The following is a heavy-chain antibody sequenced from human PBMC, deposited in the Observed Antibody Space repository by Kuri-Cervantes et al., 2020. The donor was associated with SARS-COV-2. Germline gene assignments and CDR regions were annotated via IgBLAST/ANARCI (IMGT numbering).Heavy chain of an antibody. V-gene: IGHV4-34*01. CDR2: INHSGST. D-gene: IGHD3-3*01. Sequence: SETLSLACAVYGGSFSGYYWSWIRQPPGKGLEWIGEINHSGSTNYHPSLKSRVTISVDTSKNQFSLKLSSVTAADTAVYYCARGYFSNVEWFSDFDYWGQGTLVTVSS. CDR1: GGSFSGYY. J-gene: IGHJ4*02. CDR3: ARGYFSNVEWFSDFDY.